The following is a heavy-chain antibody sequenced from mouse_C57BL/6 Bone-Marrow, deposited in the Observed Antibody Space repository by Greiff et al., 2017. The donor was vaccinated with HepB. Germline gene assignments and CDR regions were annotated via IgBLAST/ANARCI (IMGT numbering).Heavy chain of an antibody. D-gene: IGHD2-3*01. Sequence: QVQLQQPGAELVKPGASVKLSCKASGYTFTSYWMHWVKQRPGQGLEWIGMIHPNSGSTNYNEKFKSKATLTVDKSSSTAYRQRSSLTSEDSAVYYCARVGWLLRYFDVWGTGTTVTVSS. J-gene: IGHJ1*03. V-gene: IGHV1-64*01. CDR2: IHPNSGST. CDR1: GYTFTSYW. CDR3: ARVGWLLRYFDV.